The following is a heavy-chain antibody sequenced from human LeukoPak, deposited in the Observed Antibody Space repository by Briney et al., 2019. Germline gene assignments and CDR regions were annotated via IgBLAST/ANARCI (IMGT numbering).Heavy chain of an antibody. J-gene: IGHJ6*03. CDR1: GFTFSRHE. CDR2: INSRGDTI. CDR3: ARENTRSAYYNLDV. D-gene: IGHD1-26*01. V-gene: IGHV3-48*03. Sequence: GGSPRLPCGASGFTFSRHEMNWVRQAPGKGLEWVSYINSRGDTIYYADSVKGRFTISRDNARSSLFLQMNSLTAEDTAVYYCARENTRSAYYNLDVWGQGTTVIVSS.